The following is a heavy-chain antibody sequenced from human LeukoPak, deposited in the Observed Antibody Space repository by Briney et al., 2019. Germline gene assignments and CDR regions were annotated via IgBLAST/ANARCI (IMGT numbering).Heavy chain of an antibody. V-gene: IGHV3-30*18. CDR2: ISYDGSNK. CDR1: GFTFSSYG. D-gene: IGHD3-10*01. CDR3: AKDGYYGSGSYYTF. Sequence: GGSLRLSCAASGFTFSSYGMHWVRQAPGKGLEWVAVISYDGSNKYYADSVKGRFTISRDNSKNTLYLQMNSLRAEDTAVYYCAKDGYYGSGSYYTFWGQGTLVTVSS. J-gene: IGHJ4*02.